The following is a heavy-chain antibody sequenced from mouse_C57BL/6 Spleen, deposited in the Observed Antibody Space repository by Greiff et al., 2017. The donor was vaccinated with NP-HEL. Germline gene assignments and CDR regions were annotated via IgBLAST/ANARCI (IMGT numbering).Heavy chain of an antibody. V-gene: IGHV5-4*01. J-gene: IGHJ2*01. Sequence: DVMLVESGGGLVKPGGSLKLSCAASGFTFSSYAMSWVRQTPEKRLEWVATISDGGSYTYYPDNVKGRFTISRDNAKNNLYLQMSHLKSEDTAMYYCARDRPVGSFYYFDYWGQGTTLTVSS. CDR3: ARDRPVGSFYYFDY. CDR1: GFTFSSYA. CDR2: ISDGGSYT. D-gene: IGHD1-1*01.